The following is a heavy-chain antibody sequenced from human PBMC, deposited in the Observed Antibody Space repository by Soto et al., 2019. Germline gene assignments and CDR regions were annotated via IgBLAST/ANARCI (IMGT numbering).Heavy chain of an antibody. J-gene: IGHJ4*02. CDR1: GGSFSCYY. CDR3: ARSTMFCINGICSTFDY. CDR2: INHSGST. Sequence: SETLSLTCAVYGGSFSCYYWSWIRQPPGKGLEWIGEINHSGSTNYNPSLKSRVIISVDTSKNQFSLKLSSVTAADTAVYYCARSTMFCINGICSTFDYWGQGGLVTVSS. D-gene: IGHD2-8*01. V-gene: IGHV4-34*01.